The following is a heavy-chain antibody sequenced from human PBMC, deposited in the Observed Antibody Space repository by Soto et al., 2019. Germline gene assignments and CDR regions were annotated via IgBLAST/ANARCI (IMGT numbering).Heavy chain of an antibody. CDR1: GFTFSSYA. Sequence: EVQLLESGGGLVQPGGSLRLSCAASGFTFSSYAMSWVRQAPGKGLEWVSAISGSGGSTYYADSVKGRFTISRDNSKNTLYLQMNSLRAEDTAVYYCAKHDKKIAVAGTRWFDPWGQGTLVTVSS. CDR3: AKHDKKIAVAGTRWFDP. CDR2: ISGSGGST. V-gene: IGHV3-23*01. D-gene: IGHD6-19*01. J-gene: IGHJ5*02.